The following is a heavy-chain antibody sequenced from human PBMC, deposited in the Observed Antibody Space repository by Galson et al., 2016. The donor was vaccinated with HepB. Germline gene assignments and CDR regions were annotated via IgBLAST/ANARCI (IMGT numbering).Heavy chain of an antibody. CDR3: ARDRWGILRSGRDIMDV. V-gene: IGHV3-30-3*01. CDR2: ISYDGNKN. D-gene: IGHD3-16*01. Sequence: SLRLSCAASGFTFRNYAIHWVRQAPGKGLDWVAVISYDGNKNYDADSVRGRFTISRDNSKNTVYLQMNSLRPEDTAVYYCARDRWGILRSGRDIMDVWGKGTTVTASS. CDR1: GFTFRNYA. J-gene: IGHJ6*03.